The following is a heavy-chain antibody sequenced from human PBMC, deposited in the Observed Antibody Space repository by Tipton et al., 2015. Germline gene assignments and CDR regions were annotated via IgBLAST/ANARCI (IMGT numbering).Heavy chain of an antibody. V-gene: IGHV4-59*01. CDR2: IQYSGGT. Sequence: GLVKPSETLSLTCTVSSDSINKYYWSWIRQPPGKELQWIGYIQYSGGTNYNPSLKSRVTISVDTSKTQFSLKMSSVTASDTAVYYCARARGRHGGLFDSWGQGILVTVSS. D-gene: IGHD4-23*01. CDR1: SDSINKYY. J-gene: IGHJ4*02. CDR3: ARARGRHGGLFDS.